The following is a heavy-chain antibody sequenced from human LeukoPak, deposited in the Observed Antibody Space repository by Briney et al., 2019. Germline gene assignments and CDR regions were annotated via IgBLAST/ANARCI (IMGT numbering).Heavy chain of an antibody. CDR2: INHSGST. CDR3: AKTTRSSGWYYIDY. J-gene: IGHJ4*02. Sequence: PSETLSLTCAVYGGSFSGYYWSWIRQPPGKGLEWIGEINHSGSTNYNPSLKSRVTISVDTSKNQFSLKLSSVTAADTAVYYCAKTTRSSGWYYIDYWGQGTLVTVSS. D-gene: IGHD6-19*01. V-gene: IGHV4-34*01. CDR1: GGSFSGYY.